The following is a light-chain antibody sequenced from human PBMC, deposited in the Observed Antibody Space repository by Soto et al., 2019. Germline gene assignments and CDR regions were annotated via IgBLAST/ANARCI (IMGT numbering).Light chain of an antibody. CDR3: VLLCSGEWV. V-gene: IGLV7-43*01. J-gene: IGLJ3*02. Sequence: QAVVTQEPSLTVSPGGTVTLTCALTTGAVTSDYYPNWFQRKTGQALRTLIYRTNNKHSWTPARFSGSLLGGKAALTLSGVQPEDEDDSYCVLLCSGEWVFCGGTKVTVL. CDR2: RTN. CDR1: TGAVTSDYY.